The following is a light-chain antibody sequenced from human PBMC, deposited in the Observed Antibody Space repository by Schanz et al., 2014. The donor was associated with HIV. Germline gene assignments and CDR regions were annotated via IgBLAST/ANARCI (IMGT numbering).Light chain of an antibody. Sequence: GDRVTITCRASQSISSWLAWYQQKPGQAPNLLISEASTLESGVPSRFSGTGSGTEFTLTISSLQPDDFATYFCLHSIDFASTFGQGTKLEIK. V-gene: IGKV1-5*03. CDR2: EAS. CDR3: LHSIDFAST. CDR1: QSISSW. J-gene: IGKJ2*01.